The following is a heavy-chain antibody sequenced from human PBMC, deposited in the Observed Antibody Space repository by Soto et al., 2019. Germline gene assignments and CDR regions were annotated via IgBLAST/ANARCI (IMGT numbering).Heavy chain of an antibody. Sequence: QVQLVQSGAEVNKPGASVKVSCKAYGYIFTAYSMHWVRQAPGQGLEWMGVVNPSGGSTNYAKKFQGRITMTRDTSTSTVYMDLSTRTSEDTAVYYCAREENCSDGICYSEYFQRWGQGTLVTVSS. CDR1: GYIFTAYS. V-gene: IGHV1-46*01. D-gene: IGHD2-15*01. J-gene: IGHJ1*01. CDR3: AREENCSDGICYSEYFQR. CDR2: VNPSGGST.